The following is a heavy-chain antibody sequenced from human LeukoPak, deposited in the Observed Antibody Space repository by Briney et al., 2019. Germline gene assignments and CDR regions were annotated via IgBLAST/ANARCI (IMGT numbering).Heavy chain of an antibody. CDR1: GVTFSSYA. Sequence: GGSQRLFCAPSGVTFSSYAVHWARQAPGRGLECLAVISYDVSNKYHARSVKGRFTISRDNSKNTLYLQMNSLRAEDTAVYYCARTAYYYDSSGYYFDYWGQGTLVTVSS. J-gene: IGHJ4*02. D-gene: IGHD3-22*01. V-gene: IGHV3-30*04. CDR3: ARTAYYYDSSGYYFDY. CDR2: ISYDVSNK.